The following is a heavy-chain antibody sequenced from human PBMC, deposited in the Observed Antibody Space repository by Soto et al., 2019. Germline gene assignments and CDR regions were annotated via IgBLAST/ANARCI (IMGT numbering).Heavy chain of an antibody. V-gene: IGHV1-69*05. J-gene: IGHJ6*02. CDR1: GGTFSSYA. D-gene: IGHD2-2*01. CDR3: ARTELGYCSSTSCYHHYGMDV. Sequence: SVKVSCKASGGTFSSYAISWVREAPGQGLEWMGGINASFGKAKYSQKFQGRVTITRDTSASTAYMELSSLRSEDTAVYYCARTELGYCSSTSCYHHYGMDVWGQGTTVTVSS. CDR2: INASFGKA.